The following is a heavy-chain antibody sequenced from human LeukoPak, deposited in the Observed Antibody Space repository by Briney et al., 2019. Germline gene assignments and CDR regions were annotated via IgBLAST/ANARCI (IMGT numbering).Heavy chain of an antibody. Sequence: GESLKISCKGSGYSFTSYWIGWVRQMPGKGLEWMGIIYPGDSDTRYSPSFQGQVTISADKSISTAYLQWSSLKASDTAMYYCARHRYCSGGSCGDFDYWGQGTLATVSS. CDR2: IYPGDSDT. CDR1: GYSFTSYW. V-gene: IGHV5-51*01. D-gene: IGHD2-15*01. CDR3: ARHRYCSGGSCGDFDY. J-gene: IGHJ4*02.